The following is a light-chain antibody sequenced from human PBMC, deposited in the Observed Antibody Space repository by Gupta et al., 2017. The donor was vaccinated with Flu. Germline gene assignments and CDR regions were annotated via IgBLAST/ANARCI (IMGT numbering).Light chain of an antibody. CDR2: RNN. J-gene: IGLJ3*02. CDR3: SGWEENTGAPV. CDR1: SSNIGSHY. Sequence: LLTHPPSVSLPVRPKVTISCSGTSSNIGSHYVHWYQQFPGTAPKLLIKRNNQRASGVPDRFSGSKSGNSASLAISGLRSEDEADYFCSGWEENTGAPVFGGGTKLTVL. V-gene: IGLV1-47*01.